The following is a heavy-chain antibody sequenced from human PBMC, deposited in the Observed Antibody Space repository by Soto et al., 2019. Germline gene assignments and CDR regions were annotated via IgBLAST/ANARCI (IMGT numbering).Heavy chain of an antibody. D-gene: IGHD3-9*01. J-gene: IGHJ4*02. CDR3: ARVNVNNVLAGPFDY. V-gene: IGHV1-46*03. Sequence: ASVKVSCKASGFTFSAYYIHWVRQAPGQGLEWIGWINPSAGSTTNAQKFQGRVTMTSDTSTSTVFMELSSLRSDDTAVYYCARVNVNNVLAGPFDYWGQGTLVTVSS. CDR1: GFTFSAYY. CDR2: INPSAGST.